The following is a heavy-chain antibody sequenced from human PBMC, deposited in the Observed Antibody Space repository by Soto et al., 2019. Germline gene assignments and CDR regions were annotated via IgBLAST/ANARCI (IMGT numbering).Heavy chain of an antibody. V-gene: IGHV5-51*01. Sequence: ESLKISCKGSGYSFTSYWIGWVRQMPGKGLEWMGIIYPGDSDTRYSPSFQGQVTISADKSISTAYLQWSSLKASDTAMYYCARQRGYSYERYYYYYGMDVWGQGTTVTVSS. D-gene: IGHD5-18*01. CDR3: ARQRGYSYERYYYYYGMDV. CDR2: IYPGDSDT. CDR1: GYSFTSYW. J-gene: IGHJ6*02.